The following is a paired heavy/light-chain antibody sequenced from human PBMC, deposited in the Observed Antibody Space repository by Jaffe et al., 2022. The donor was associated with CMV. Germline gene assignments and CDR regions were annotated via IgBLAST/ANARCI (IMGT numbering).Light chain of an antibody. J-gene: IGKJ2*01. CDR1: QSLVHSDENTY. Sequence: IVMTQTPLSSPVTLGQPASISCRSSQSLVHSDENTYLSWLQQRPGQPPRLLIYKISNRFSGVPDRFSGSGAGTDFTLKISRVEAEDVGVYYCMQATQFPYTFGQGTRLEIK. CDR2: KIS. V-gene: IGKV2-24*01. CDR3: MQATQFPYT.
Heavy chain of an antibody. V-gene: IGHV3-23*04. CDR3: AKDEKAMADVWGSYRYRRGDAFDI. CDR2: ISGTGGNT. J-gene: IGHJ3*02. D-gene: IGHD3-16*02. Sequence: EVQLVESGGGLVQPGGSLRLSCTASGFTFTSYAMSWVRQAPGKGLEWVSAISGTGGNTYYADSMRGRFTISRDNSKNTLFLQMNSLRAEDTAIYYCAKDEKAMADVWGSYRYRRGDAFDIWGQGTTVTVSS. CDR1: GFTFTSYA.